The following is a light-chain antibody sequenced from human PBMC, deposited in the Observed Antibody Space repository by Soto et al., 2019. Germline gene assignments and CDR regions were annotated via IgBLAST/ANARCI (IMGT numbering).Light chain of an antibody. CDR2: STN. CDR3: VLYMGSGIWV. V-gene: IGLV8-61*01. Sequence: QTVVTQEQSFSVSPGGTVTLTCGLSSGSVSTSYYPSWYQQTPGQAPRTLIYSTNTRSSGVPERCSGSILGNNAALTIAGAEADDESDYYCVLYMGSGIWVFGGGTKLTVL. CDR1: SGSVSTSYY. J-gene: IGLJ3*02.